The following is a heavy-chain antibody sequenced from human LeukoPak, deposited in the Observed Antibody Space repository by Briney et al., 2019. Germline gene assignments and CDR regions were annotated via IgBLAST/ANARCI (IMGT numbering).Heavy chain of an antibody. CDR1: GGSFSGYY. Sequence: PSETLSLTCAVYGGSFSGYYWSWIRQPAGKGLEWIGRIYTSGSTNYNPSLKSRVTMSVDTSKNQFSLKLSSVTAADTAVYYCARDYGDSTGAFDYWGQGTLVTVSS. D-gene: IGHD4-17*01. V-gene: IGHV4-4*07. CDR3: ARDYGDSTGAFDY. CDR2: IYTSGST. J-gene: IGHJ4*02.